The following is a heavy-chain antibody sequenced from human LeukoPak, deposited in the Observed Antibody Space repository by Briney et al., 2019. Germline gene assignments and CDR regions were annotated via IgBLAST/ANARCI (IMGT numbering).Heavy chain of an antibody. CDR1: GFTFSSYS. J-gene: IGHJ4*02. Sequence: GGSLRLSCAASGFTFSSYSMNWVRQAPGKGLEWVSSISSSSRYIYYADSMKGRFTISRDNAKNSLYLQMNSLRAEDTAVYFCAKDRRRDDVLTGSFSDWGQGTLVTVSS. CDR2: ISSSSRYI. D-gene: IGHD3-9*01. V-gene: IGHV3-21*01. CDR3: AKDRRRDDVLTGSFSD.